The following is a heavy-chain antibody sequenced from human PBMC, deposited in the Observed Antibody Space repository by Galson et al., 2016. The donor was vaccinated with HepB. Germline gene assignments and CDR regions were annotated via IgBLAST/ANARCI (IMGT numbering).Heavy chain of an antibody. D-gene: IGHD3-10*01. Sequence: SETLSLTCAVSGGSISSNTWWTWVRQPPGKGLEWIGEIFHSGGTNYNPSLKSRVTISIDKSKNQFSLRLSSVTAADTAMYYCARRGVSYSGSGELARTVSPPFDCWGQGTLVTVSS. CDR1: GGSISSNTW. J-gene: IGHJ4*02. CDR3: ARRGVSYSGSGELARTVSPPFDC. CDR2: IFHSGGT. V-gene: IGHV4-4*02.